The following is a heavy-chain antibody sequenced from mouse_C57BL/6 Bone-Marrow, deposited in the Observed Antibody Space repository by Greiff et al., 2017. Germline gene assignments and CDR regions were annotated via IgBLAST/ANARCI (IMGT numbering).Heavy chain of an antibody. CDR3: ARHYDYAWFAF. D-gene: IGHD2-4*01. CDR1: GYTFTSYG. CDR2: IYPRSGNT. J-gene: IGHJ3*01. V-gene: IGHV1-81*01. Sequence: VKLMESGAELARPGASVKLSCKASGYTFTSYGISWVKQRTGQGLEWIGEIYPRSGNTYYNEKFKGKATLTADKSSSTAYMELRSLTSEDSAVYVCARHYDYAWFAFWGQGTLVTVSA.